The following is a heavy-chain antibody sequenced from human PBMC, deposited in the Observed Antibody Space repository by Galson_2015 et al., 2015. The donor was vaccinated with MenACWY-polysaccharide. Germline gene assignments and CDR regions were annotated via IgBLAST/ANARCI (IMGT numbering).Heavy chain of an antibody. D-gene: IGHD1-1*01. CDR3: VRAVPVAGPSWYIDY. CDR2: SRNKARSYTT. Sequence: SLRLSCAVSGFTFSDLYMDWVRQAPGKGLEWVGRSRNKARSYTTEYAAAVKDRFTISRDVSRNSLYLQMNSLKTEDTAVYYCVRAVPVAGPSWYIDYWGQGTQVTVSS. V-gene: IGHV3-72*01. J-gene: IGHJ4*02. CDR1: GFTFSDLY.